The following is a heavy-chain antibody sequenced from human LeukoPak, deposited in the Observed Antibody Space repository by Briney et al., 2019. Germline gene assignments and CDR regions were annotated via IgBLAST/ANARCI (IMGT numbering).Heavy chain of an antibody. CDR3: ARSNLRGYSGNDREYYYYGMDV. CDR1: GYSFTSYW. Sequence: GESLKISCKGSGYSFTSYWIGWVRQMPGKGLEWMGIIYPGDSDTRYSPSFQGQVTISADKSISTAYVQWSSLKASDNAMYYCARSNLRGYSGNDREYYYYGMDVWGQGTTVTVSS. CDR2: IYPGDSDT. V-gene: IGHV5-51*01. D-gene: IGHD5-12*01. J-gene: IGHJ6*02.